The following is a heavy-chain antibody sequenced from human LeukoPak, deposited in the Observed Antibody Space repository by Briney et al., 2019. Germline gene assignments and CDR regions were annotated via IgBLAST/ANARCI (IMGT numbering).Heavy chain of an antibody. CDR1: GYSFTSYW. V-gene: IGHV5-51*01. D-gene: IGHD6-13*01. J-gene: IGHJ4*02. CDR2: IYPGDSDT. Sequence: GESLKISCKGFGYSFTSYWIGWVRQLSGKGLEWMGIIYPGDSDTRYRPSFQGQVTISADKSISTAYLQWSSLKASDTAMYYCAAGIAARGKYYFDYWGQGTLVTVSS. CDR3: AAGIAARGKYYFDY.